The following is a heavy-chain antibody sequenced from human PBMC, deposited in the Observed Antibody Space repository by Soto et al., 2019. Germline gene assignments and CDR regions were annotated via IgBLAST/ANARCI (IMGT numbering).Heavy chain of an antibody. V-gene: IGHV1-2*04. J-gene: IGHJ6*02. Sequence: GSVEVSYKASGYPLTGQYIHLVRQAPGQGLEWMGWINPNSGGTNYAQKFQGWVTMTRDTSISTAYMELSRLRSGDTAVYYCARSPPPGYYYYGMDVWGQGTTFTVSS. CDR2: INPNSGGT. CDR3: ARSPPPGYYYYGMDV. CDR1: GYPLTGQY.